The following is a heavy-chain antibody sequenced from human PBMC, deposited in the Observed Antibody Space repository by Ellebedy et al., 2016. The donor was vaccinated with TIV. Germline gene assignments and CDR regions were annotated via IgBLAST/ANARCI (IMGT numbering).Heavy chain of an antibody. V-gene: IGHV2-70*04. Sequence: SGPTLVKPTETLTLTCTLSGLSVNSDGMRLVWIRQPPGKALEWLARLDWDDDTFYTTSLRTRLTISKDTSKNQVILTMTVMEPVDTATYYCARISRDAFDVWGQGAVVTVSS. CDR3: ARISRDAFDV. J-gene: IGHJ3*01. CDR2: LDWDDDT. CDR1: GLSVNSDGMR.